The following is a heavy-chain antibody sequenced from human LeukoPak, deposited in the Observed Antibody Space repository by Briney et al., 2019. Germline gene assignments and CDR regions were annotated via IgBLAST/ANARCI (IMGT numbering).Heavy chain of an antibody. CDR2: ISGSGGST. CDR3: ARVEWDYYDSSGYNDY. J-gene: IGHJ4*02. V-gene: IGHV3-23*01. CDR1: GFSFSTYT. D-gene: IGHD3-22*01. Sequence: GGSLRLSCAASGFSFSTYTMNWVRQAPGKGLEWVSAISGSGGSTYYADSVKGRFTISRDNSKNTLYLQMNSLRAEDTAVYYCARVEWDYYDSSGYNDYWGQGTLVTVSS.